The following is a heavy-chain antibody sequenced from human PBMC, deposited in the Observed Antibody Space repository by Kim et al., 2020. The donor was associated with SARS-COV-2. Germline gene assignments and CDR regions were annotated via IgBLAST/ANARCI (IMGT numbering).Heavy chain of an antibody. Sequence: GGSLRLSCAASGFIFRNYAMTWVRQAPGKGLEWVALFGGNRGDTYYPDSVKGRFTISRDIPKITLNLQMNTLRGDDTAVYYWSKVAGCGTDDYGLDVWG. J-gene: IGHJ6*02. CDR2: FGGNRGDT. CDR3: SKVAGCGTDDYGLDV. D-gene: IGHD2-21*02. CDR1: GFIFRNYA. V-gene: IGHV3-23*01.